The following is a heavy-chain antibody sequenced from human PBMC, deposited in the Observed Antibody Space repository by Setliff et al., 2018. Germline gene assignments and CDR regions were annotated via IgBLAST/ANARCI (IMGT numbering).Heavy chain of an antibody. V-gene: IGHV4-34*01. J-gene: IGHJ3*02. CDR1: DGSFSDYY. CDR3: ARRWNFGPYGSGIHDGFDM. D-gene: IGHD3-10*01. Sequence: SETLSLTCAVYDGSFSDYYWSWIRQPPGKGLKWIGEINHYGSTKYKSSIKSRVTISVDTPKNQFSLKLHSVTAADTAIYYCARRWNFGPYGSGIHDGFDMWGEGTMVTVSS. CDR2: INHYGST.